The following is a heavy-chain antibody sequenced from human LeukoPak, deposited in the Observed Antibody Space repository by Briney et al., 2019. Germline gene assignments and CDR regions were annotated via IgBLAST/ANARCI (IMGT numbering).Heavy chain of an antibody. V-gene: IGHV1-18*01. CDR1: SYIFTNYG. CDR3: ARFQSPYYYDSSGAFDY. D-gene: IGHD3-22*01. J-gene: IGHJ4*02. Sequence: ASVKVSCKASSYIFTNYGISWVRQAPGQGLEWMGWISAYNGNTNYAQKLQGRVTMTTDTSTSTAYMELRSLRSDDTAVYYCARFQSPYYYDSSGAFDYWGQGTLVTVSS. CDR2: ISAYNGNT.